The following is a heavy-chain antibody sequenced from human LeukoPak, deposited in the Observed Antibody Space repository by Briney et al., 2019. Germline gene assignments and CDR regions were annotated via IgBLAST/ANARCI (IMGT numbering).Heavy chain of an antibody. Sequence: GGSLRLSCAASGFTFSSYGMHWVRQAPGKGLEWVAVISYDGSNKYYADSAKGRFTISRDNSKNTLYLQMNSLRAEDTAVYYCAKGSMVRGVMRFDPWGQGTLVTVSS. CDR3: AKGSMVRGVMRFDP. CDR1: GFTFSSYG. CDR2: ISYDGSNK. D-gene: IGHD3-10*01. J-gene: IGHJ5*02. V-gene: IGHV3-30*18.